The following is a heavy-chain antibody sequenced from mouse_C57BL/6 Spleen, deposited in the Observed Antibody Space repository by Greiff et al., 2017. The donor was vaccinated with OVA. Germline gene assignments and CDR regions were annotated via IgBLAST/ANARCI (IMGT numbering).Heavy chain of an antibody. CDR2: INPSNGGT. V-gene: IGHV1-53*01. CDR1: GYTFTSYW. Sequence: QVQLQQPGTELVKPGASVKLSCKASGYTFTSYWMHWVKQRPGQGLEWIGNINPSNGGTNYNEKFKSKATLTVDKSSSTAYMQLSSLTSEVSAVYYCARWGYYGSPSWFAYWGQGTLVTVSA. CDR3: ARWGYYGSPSWFAY. J-gene: IGHJ3*01. D-gene: IGHD1-1*01.